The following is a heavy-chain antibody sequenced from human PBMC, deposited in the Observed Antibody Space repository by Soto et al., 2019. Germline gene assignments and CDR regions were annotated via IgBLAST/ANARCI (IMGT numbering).Heavy chain of an antibody. CDR3: ARDTSLYCGGDCYNFDL. V-gene: IGHV3-23*01. D-gene: IGHD2-21*02. CDR1: GFTFRSYA. Sequence: EVQLLESGGALVQPGGSLRLACAASGFTFRSYAMSWVRQSSGKGLEWVASISSSGISTNYADSVKGRFTISRDNSKNTLYLHMNSLRAEDTALYYCARDTSLYCGGDCYNFDLWGHGTLLTVSS. J-gene: IGHJ2*01. CDR2: ISSSGIST.